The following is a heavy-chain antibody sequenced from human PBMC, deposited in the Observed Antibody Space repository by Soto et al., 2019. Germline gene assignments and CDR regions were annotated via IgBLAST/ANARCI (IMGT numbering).Heavy chain of an antibody. CDR2: VYYSDGT. Sequence: SETLSLTCTVSGGSIGSYYWSWIWQPPGRGLEWIGCVYYSDGTNYNPSLKSRVTMSMDKSNNQFSLGLSSVTAADTAVYYCARTESSSWSFFYYGMDVWGQGTTVT. CDR3: ARTESSSWSFFYYGMDV. V-gene: IGHV4-59*01. CDR1: GGSIGSYY. D-gene: IGHD6-13*01. J-gene: IGHJ6*02.